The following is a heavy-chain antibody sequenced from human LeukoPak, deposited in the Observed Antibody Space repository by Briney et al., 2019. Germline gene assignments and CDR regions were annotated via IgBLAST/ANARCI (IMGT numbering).Heavy chain of an antibody. CDR2: ISPSGDIT. CDR1: GFTFSSHG. CDR3: AKSGYNRFDY. V-gene: IGHV3-23*01. D-gene: IGHD5-24*01. Sequence: PGGSLRLSCAASGFTFSSHGVNWVRQAPGKGLEWVSGISPSGDITYYTDSVQGRFTISRDNSKNMMYVQMNSLRAEDTAVYYCAKSGYNRFDYWGQGTLVTVSS. J-gene: IGHJ4*02.